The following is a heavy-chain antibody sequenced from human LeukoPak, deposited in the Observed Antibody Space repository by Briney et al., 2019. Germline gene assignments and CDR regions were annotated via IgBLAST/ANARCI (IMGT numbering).Heavy chain of an antibody. J-gene: IGHJ4*02. CDR1: GASFDSHY. CDR3: VRTGWELLTS. D-gene: IGHD4-23*01. V-gene: IGHV4-59*11. CDR2: YFYTWST. Sequence: SETLSLTCNVSGASFDSHYWTWVRQTPDKRLEWIGYYFYTWSTDYNPSLKSRVTMSVDRSKNQFFLRLKSVTAADTAVYYCVRTGWELLTSWGPGTLVTVSS.